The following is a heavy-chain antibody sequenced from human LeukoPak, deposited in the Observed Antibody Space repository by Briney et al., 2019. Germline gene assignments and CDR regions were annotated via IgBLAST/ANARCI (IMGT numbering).Heavy chain of an antibody. CDR2: ISSSGSTI. Sequence: GGSLRLSGAASGFTFSSYEMNWVRQAPGKGLEWVSYISSSGSTIYYADSVKGRFTISRDNAKNSLYLQMNSLRAEDTAVYYCARGDVAAAGTGIINYYYGMDVWGKGTTVTVSS. CDR1: GFTFSSYE. D-gene: IGHD6-13*01. V-gene: IGHV3-48*03. CDR3: ARGDVAAAGTGIINYYYGMDV. J-gene: IGHJ6*04.